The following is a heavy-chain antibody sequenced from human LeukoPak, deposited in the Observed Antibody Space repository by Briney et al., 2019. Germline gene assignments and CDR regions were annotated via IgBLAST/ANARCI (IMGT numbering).Heavy chain of an antibody. CDR1: GGSISSYY. J-gene: IGHJ3*02. CDR2: IYYSGST. Sequence: SETLSLTCTVSGGSISSYYWSWIRQPPGKGLEWIGYIYYSGSTNYNPSLKSRVTISVDTSKNQFSLKLSSVTAADTAVYYCARGDSSPGAFDIWGQGTMVTVSS. CDR3: ARGDSSPGAFDI. V-gene: IGHV4-59*12. D-gene: IGHD6-6*01.